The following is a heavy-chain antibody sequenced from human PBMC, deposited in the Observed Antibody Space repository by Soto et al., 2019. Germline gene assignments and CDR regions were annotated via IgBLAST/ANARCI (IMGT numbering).Heavy chain of an antibody. D-gene: IGHD5-12*01. V-gene: IGHV3-48*03. CDR2: ISYTGSPI. Sequence: PGGSLRLSCAASGFTFSSYEMNWVRQAPGKGLEWVAYISYTGSPIKYADSVKGRFTISRDNARNSLYLQMNSLRVEDSAVYYCVRDRTLIVATSIDYWGHGTLVTVSS. J-gene: IGHJ4*01. CDR3: VRDRTLIVATSIDY. CDR1: GFTFSSYE.